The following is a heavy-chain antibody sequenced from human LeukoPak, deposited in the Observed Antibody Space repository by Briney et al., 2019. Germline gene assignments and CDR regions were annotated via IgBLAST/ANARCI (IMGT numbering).Heavy chain of an antibody. D-gene: IGHD3-22*01. V-gene: IGHV4-59*01. CDR2: IFYSGST. Sequence: SETLSLTCTVSDGSISSYYWNWIRQPPGKGLEWIGYIFYSGSTNYSPSLKSRVTISVDTSKNQFSLKLNSVTAADTAAYYCARETYYDSSGSPSPRGMDVWGQGTTVTVSS. CDR3: ARETYYDSSGSPSPRGMDV. J-gene: IGHJ6*02. CDR1: DGSISSYY.